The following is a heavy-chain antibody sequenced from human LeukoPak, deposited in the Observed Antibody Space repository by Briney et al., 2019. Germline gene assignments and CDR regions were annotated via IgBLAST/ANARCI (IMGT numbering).Heavy chain of an antibody. J-gene: IGHJ4*02. CDR1: GYSISSGYY. CDR3: ARSYYDSSGYYFDY. CDR2: IYHSGST. Sequence: SETLSLTCTVSGYSISSGYYWGWIRPPPGKGLEWIGSIYHSGSTYYNPSLKSRVTISVDTSKNQFSLKLSSVTAADTAVYYCARSYYDSSGYYFDYWGQGTLVTVSS. V-gene: IGHV4-38-2*02. D-gene: IGHD3-22*01.